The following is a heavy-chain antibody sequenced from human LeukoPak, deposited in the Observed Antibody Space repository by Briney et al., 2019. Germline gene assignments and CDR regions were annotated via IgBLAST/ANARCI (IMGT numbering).Heavy chain of an antibody. Sequence: ASVTVSCKASGYTFTGYYMHWVRPAPGQGLEWMGWINPNSGGTTYAQKFQGWVTMTRDTSISTAYMELSRLRSDDTAVYYCARGVVVTAIYGYYGMDVWGQGTTVTVSS. V-gene: IGHV1-2*04. CDR1: GYTFTGYY. D-gene: IGHD2-21*02. J-gene: IGHJ6*02. CDR2: INPNSGGT. CDR3: ARGVVVTAIYGYYGMDV.